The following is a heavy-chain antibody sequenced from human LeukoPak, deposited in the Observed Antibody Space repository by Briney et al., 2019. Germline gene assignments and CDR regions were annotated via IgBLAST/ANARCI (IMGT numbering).Heavy chain of an antibody. D-gene: IGHD3-16*01. CDR3: ASWDPQLGDAFDI. CDR1: GFTFSSYW. Sequence: GGSLRLSCAASGFTFSSYWMSWVRQSPGKGLEWMALISYDGSYKDFADSVQGRFTISRDNSKNTLYLQMNSLRPEDTAVYYCASWDPQLGDAFDIWGQGTMVTVSS. CDR2: ISYDGSYK. V-gene: IGHV3-30*03. J-gene: IGHJ3*02.